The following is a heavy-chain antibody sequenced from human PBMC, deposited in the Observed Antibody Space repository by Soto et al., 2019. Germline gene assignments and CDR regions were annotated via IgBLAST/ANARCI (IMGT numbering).Heavy chain of an antibody. D-gene: IGHD2-2*01. CDR1: GFTFSDYY. CDR3: AREECSSTSCYGAYYYYYMDV. Sequence: GGSLRLSCAASGFTFSDYYMSWIRQAPGKGLEWVSYISSSGSTIYYADSVKGRFTISRDNAKNSLYLQMNSLRAEDTAVYYCAREECSSTSCYGAYYYYYMDVWGKGTTVTVSS. V-gene: IGHV3-11*01. J-gene: IGHJ6*03. CDR2: ISSSGSTI.